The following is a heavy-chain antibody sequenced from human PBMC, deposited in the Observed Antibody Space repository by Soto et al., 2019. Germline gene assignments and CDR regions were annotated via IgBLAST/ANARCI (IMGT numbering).Heavy chain of an antibody. CDR2: IYYSGST. J-gene: IGHJ6*03. CDR1: GGSISSYY. D-gene: IGHD4-17*01. CDR3: ARLGGDHPTEYYMDV. Sequence: SETLSLTCTVSGGSISSYYWSWIRQPPGKGLEWIGYIYYSGSTNYNPSLKSRVTISVDTSKNQFSLKLSSVTAADTAVYYCARLGGDHPTEYYMDVWGKGTTVTVSS. V-gene: IGHV4-59*01.